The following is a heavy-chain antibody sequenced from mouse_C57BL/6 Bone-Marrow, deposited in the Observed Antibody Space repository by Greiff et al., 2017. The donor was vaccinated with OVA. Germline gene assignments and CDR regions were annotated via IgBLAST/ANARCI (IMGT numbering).Heavy chain of an antibody. CDR3: ASMVTTDAY. CDR2: IDPEDGET. J-gene: IGHJ3*01. CDR1: GFNIKDYY. D-gene: IGHD2-2*01. V-gene: IGHV14-2*01. Sequence: EVKVVESGAELVKPGASVKLSCTASGFNIKDYYMHWVKQRTEQGLEWIGRIDPEDGETKYAPKFQGKATITADTSSNTAYLQLSSLTSEDTAVYYCASMVTTDAYWGQGTLVTVSA.